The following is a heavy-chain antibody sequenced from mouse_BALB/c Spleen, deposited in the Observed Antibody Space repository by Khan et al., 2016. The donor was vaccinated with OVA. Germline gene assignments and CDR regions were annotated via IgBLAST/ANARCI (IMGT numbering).Heavy chain of an antibody. J-gene: IGHJ4*01. CDR3: ARGGWSYTLDD. V-gene: IGHV14-3*02. CDR1: GFNIKDTY. D-gene: IGHD1-1*02. CDR2: IDPANDDT. Sequence: VQLQQPGADLVKPGASVKLSCTASGFNIKDTYMHWVKLRPEQGLAWIGRIDPANDDTKYDPKFQDRATITTDTSSNTAYLQLSSLTSEDTAVYYCARGGWSYTLDDWGQGTSVTVSS.